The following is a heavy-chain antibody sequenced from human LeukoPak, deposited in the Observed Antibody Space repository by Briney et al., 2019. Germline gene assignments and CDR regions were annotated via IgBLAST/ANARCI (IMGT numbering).Heavy chain of an antibody. CDR2: ISGSGGST. CDR3: AKGVGALVN. CDR1: GFTFSSYG. J-gene: IGHJ4*02. D-gene: IGHD1-26*01. V-gene: IGHV3-23*01. Sequence: PGGSLRLSCRASGFTFSSYGMHWVRQAPGKGLEWVSAISGSGGSTYYADSVKGRFTISRDNSKNTLYLQMNSLRAEDTAVYYCAKGVGALVNWGQGTLVTVSS.